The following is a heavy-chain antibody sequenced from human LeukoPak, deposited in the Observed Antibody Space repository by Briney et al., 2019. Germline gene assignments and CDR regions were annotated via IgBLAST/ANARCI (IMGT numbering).Heavy chain of an antibody. CDR2: IYYSGST. CDR1: GGSISSSSYY. D-gene: IGHD1-14*01. CDR3: ASQGGIGYFDY. V-gene: IGHV4-39*01. Sequence: SETLSLTCTVSGGSISSSSYYWGWIRQPPGKGLAWIGSIYYSGSTYYNPSLKSRVTISVDTSKNQFSLKLSSVTAADTAVYYCASQGGIGYFDYWGQGTLVTASS. J-gene: IGHJ4*02.